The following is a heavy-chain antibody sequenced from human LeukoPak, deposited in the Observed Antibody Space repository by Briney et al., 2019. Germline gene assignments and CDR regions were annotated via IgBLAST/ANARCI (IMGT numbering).Heavy chain of an antibody. CDR1: GGSISSYY. CDR2: IYYSGST. D-gene: IGHD2-21*01. J-gene: IGHJ5*02. V-gene: IGHV4-59*08. CDR3: ARRGEGNWFDP. Sequence: PSETLSLTCTVSGGSISSYYWSWIRQPPGKGLEWIGYIYYSGSTNYNPSLKSRVTISVDTSKNQFSLELSSVTAADTAVYYCARRGEGNWFDPWGQGTLVTVSS.